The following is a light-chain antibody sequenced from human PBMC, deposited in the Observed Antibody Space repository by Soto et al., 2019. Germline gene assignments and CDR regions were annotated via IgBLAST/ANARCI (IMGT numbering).Light chain of an antibody. CDR3: QQEDDTPPYT. V-gene: IGKV4-1*01. CDR1: RTVLFSSNNKNY. J-gene: IGKJ4*01. CDR2: WAS. Sequence: DIVLTQSPDSLAVSLGERATINCRSSRTVLFSSNNKNYLAWYQQKPGHPPKLLIYWASTRESGVPDRFSGSGSGTDFTLTISSLQAEDVAVYQCQQEDDTPPYTCGGGTKVESK.